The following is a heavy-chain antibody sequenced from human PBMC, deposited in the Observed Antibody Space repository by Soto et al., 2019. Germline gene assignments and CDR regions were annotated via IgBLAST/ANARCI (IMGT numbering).Heavy chain of an antibody. CDR1: GGSISSSSYY. Sequence: SETLSLTCTVSGGSISSSSYYWGWIRQPPGKGLEWIGSIYYSGSTYYNPSLKSRVTISVDTSKNQFSLKLSSVTAADTAVYYCARPMTDFWSGPYAFDIWGQGTMVTVSS. CDR2: IYYSGST. CDR3: ARPMTDFWSGPYAFDI. V-gene: IGHV4-39*01. J-gene: IGHJ3*02. D-gene: IGHD3-3*01.